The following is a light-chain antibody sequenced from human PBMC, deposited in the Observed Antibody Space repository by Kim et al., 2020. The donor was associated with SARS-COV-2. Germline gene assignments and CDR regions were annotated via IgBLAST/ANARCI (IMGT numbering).Light chain of an antibody. CDR1: SNDVGGYNY. CDR3: CSYAGSYTV. V-gene: IGLV2-11*03. CDR2: DVS. Sequence: PGQSVTISCTGTSNDVGGYNYVSWYQQHPSNAPKLMIYDVSNRPSGVPDRFSGSKSGNTASLTISGLQPEDEADYYCCSYAGSYTVFGGGTQLTVL. J-gene: IGLJ2*01.